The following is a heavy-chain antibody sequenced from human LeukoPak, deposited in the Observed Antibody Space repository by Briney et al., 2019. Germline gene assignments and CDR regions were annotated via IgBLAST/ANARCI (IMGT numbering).Heavy chain of an antibody. CDR2: INHSGST. Sequence: PSETLSLTCAVYGGSFSGYYWSWIRQPPGKGLEWIGEINHSGSTNYNPSLKSRVTISVDTSKNQFSLKLSSVTAADTAVYYCARVPCYYDSSGYGLWGQGTLVTVSS. D-gene: IGHD3-22*01. J-gene: IGHJ4*02. CDR1: GGSFSGYY. V-gene: IGHV4-34*01. CDR3: ARVPCYYDSSGYGL.